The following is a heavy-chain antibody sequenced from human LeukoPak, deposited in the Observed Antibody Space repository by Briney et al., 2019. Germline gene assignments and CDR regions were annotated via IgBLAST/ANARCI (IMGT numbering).Heavy chain of an antibody. CDR1: GFTFSSYA. D-gene: IGHD3-22*01. V-gene: IGHV3-23*01. CDR3: AKQPQYYYDSSGYYSFDY. J-gene: IGHJ4*02. CDR2: ISGSGGST. Sequence: GGSLRLSCTVSGFTFSSYAMSWVRQAPGKGLEWVSAISGSGGSTYYADSVKGRFTISRDNSKNTLYLQMNSLRAEDTAVYYCAKQPQYYYDSSGYYSFDYWGQGTLVTVSS.